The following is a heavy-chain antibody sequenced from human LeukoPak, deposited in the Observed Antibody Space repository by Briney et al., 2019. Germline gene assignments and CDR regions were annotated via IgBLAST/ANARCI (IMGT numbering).Heavy chain of an antibody. J-gene: IGHJ3*02. Sequence: GGSPRLSCAASGFTFSSYWMSWVRQAPGKGLEWAANIKEDGTNKYYVGSVRGRFTISRDNAKNSLYPQMNSLRADDTAMYYCAREARGTRAAFDIWGQGTMVTVFS. V-gene: IGHV3-7*01. D-gene: IGHD2-8*01. CDR2: IKEDGTNK. CDR1: GFTFSSYW. CDR3: AREARGTRAAFDI.